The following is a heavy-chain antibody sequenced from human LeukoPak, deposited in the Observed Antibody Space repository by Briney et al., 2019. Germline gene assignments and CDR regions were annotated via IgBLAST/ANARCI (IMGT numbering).Heavy chain of an antibody. CDR2: INPNSGGT. CDR1: GYTFTGYY. J-gene: IGHJ4*02. D-gene: IGHD1-1*01. CDR3: ARDRYRGGYFDY. Sequence: ASVKVSCKASGYTFTGYYMHWVRQAPGQGLEWMGWINPNSGGTNYAQKFQGRVTMTRDTSISTAYMELSRLRSDDTAVYYCARDRYRGGYFDYWGQGTLVTVSS. V-gene: IGHV1-2*02.